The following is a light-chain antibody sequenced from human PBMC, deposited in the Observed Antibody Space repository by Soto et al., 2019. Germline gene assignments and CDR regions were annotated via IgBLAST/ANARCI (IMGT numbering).Light chain of an antibody. V-gene: IGKV1-8*01. CDR1: QDITNY. Sequence: AIRMTQSPSSFSASTGDRVTITCRATQDITNYLAWYQQKPGKAPKLLIYRASVLESGVPSRFIGGGSGTNFSLIISYPQSEDFATYYCQQYNSFPQTFGQGTKLEIK. CDR3: QQYNSFPQT. J-gene: IGKJ2*01. CDR2: RAS.